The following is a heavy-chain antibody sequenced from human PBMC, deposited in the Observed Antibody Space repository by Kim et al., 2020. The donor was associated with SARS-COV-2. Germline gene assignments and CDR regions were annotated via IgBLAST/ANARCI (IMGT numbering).Heavy chain of an antibody. J-gene: IGHJ4*02. D-gene: IGHD2-15*01. Sequence: VQGRFTVSVDNSRNTLYLQMNSLRTEDTALYYCVKEAAFTTVVVDYYFDYWGQGTLVTVSS. CDR3: VKEAAFTTVVVDYYFDY. V-gene: IGHV3-30*02.